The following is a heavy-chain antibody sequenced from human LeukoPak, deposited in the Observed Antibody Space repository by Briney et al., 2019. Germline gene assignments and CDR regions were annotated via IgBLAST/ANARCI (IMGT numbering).Heavy chain of an antibody. V-gene: IGHV3-23*01. Sequence: PGGSLRLSCAASGFTFSSYAMSWVRQAPGKGLEWVSCISGSDGSTYSADSVKGRFTISRDNFKNTLYLQMNSLRAEDTAVYYCAKLRDVSRILTAGFDYWGQGTLVTVSS. CDR3: AKLRDVSRILTAGFDY. CDR2: ISGSDGST. D-gene: IGHD6-13*01. J-gene: IGHJ4*02. CDR1: GFTFSSYA.